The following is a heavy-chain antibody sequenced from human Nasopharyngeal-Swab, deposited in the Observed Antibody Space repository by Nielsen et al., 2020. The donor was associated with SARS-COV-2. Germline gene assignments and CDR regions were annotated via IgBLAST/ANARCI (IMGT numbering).Heavy chain of an antibody. CDR1: GYSFTSYW. D-gene: IGHD7-27*01. V-gene: IGHV5-51*01. CDR3: ARQENWGSMDDAFDI. Sequence: GESLKISCKGSGYSFTSYWIGWVRQMHGKGLEWMGIIYPDDSDTRYSPSFQGQDTISADKSISTAYLQWSSLKASDTAMYYCARQENWGSMDDAFDIWGQGTIVTVSS. CDR2: IYPDDSDT. J-gene: IGHJ3*02.